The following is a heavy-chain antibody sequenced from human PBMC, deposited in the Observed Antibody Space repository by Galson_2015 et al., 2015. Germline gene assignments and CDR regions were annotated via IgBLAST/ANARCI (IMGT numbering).Heavy chain of an antibody. V-gene: IGHV3-30*18. CDR2: ISYDGSNK. CDR3: AKGLNGDYDGYYGMDV. Sequence: SLRLSCAASGFTFSSYGMHWVRQAPGKGLEWVAVISYDGSNKYYADSVKGRFTISRDNSKNTLYLQMNSLRAEDTAVYYCAKGLNGDYDGYYGMDVWGQGTTVTVSS. CDR1: GFTFSSYG. J-gene: IGHJ6*02. D-gene: IGHD4-17*01.